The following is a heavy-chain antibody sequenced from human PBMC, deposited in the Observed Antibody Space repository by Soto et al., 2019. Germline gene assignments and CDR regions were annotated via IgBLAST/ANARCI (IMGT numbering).Heavy chain of an antibody. CDR1: GFTFSSYS. CDR2: ISSGSSTI. CDR3: TRSDCMDV. V-gene: IGHV3-48*01. J-gene: IGHJ6*04. Sequence: GGSLRLSCAASGFTFSSYSMNWVRQAPGKGLEWVSYISSGSSTIYYADSVKGRFTISRDNAKNSLYLQMDSLRAEDKAVEYATRSDCMDVWGKGTTVTVSS. D-gene: IGHD2-2*01.